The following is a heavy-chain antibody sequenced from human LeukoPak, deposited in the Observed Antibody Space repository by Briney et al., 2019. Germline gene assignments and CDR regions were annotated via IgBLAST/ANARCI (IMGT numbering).Heavy chain of an antibody. CDR3: ASYKAYYDASQGLDY. V-gene: IGHV3-48*01. D-gene: IGHD4/OR15-4a*01. CDR1: GFTFSSYS. Sequence: GGSLRLSCVASGFTFSSYSMNWVRQAPGKGLEWVSYISSSSSTIYYADSVKGRFTISRDNAKNSLYLRMNSLRAEDTAVYYCASYKAYYDASQGLDYWGQGTLVTASS. J-gene: IGHJ4*02. CDR2: ISSSSSTI.